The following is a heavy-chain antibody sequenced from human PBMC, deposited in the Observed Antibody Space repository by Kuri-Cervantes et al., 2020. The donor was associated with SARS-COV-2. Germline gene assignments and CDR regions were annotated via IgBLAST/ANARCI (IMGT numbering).Heavy chain of an antibody. Sequence: SQTLSLTCAVSGYSISSGYYWGWIRQPPGKGLEWIGSIYHNGSTYYNPSLKSRVTISVDTSKNQFSLKLSSVTAADTAVYYCARHRDYYDISGFDSWGQGTLVTVSS. CDR2: IYHNGST. V-gene: IGHV4-38-2*01. D-gene: IGHD3-22*01. CDR1: GYSISSGYY. J-gene: IGHJ4*02. CDR3: ARHRDYYDISGFDS.